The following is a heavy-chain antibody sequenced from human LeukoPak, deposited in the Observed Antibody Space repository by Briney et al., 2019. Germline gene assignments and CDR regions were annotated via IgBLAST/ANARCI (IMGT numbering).Heavy chain of an antibody. V-gene: IGHV4-59*12. J-gene: IGHJ6*03. CDR1: GGSISSYY. Sequence: SETPSLTCTVSGGSISSYYWSWIRQPPGKGLEWIGYIYYSGSTNYNPSLKSRVTISVDTSKNKFSLKLSSVTAADTAVYYCASSNIYYYYMDVWGKGTTVTVSS. CDR3: ASSNIYYYYMDV. CDR2: IYYSGST.